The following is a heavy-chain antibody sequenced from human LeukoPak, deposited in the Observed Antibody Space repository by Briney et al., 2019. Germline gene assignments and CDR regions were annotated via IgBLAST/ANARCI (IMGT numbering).Heavy chain of an antibody. CDR1: GFTFRTYW. CDR2: INEDGSIT. V-gene: IGHV3-74*01. CDR3: GRDLGGRSGL. D-gene: IGHD1-26*01. Sequence: GGSLRLSCAVSGFTFRTYWMHWVRQVPGKGLVWVSRINEDGSITNYADSVTGRFRISRDNAENTLYLQMNSLRAEDTAVYYCGRDLGGRSGLWGQGTLVTVSS. J-gene: IGHJ4*02.